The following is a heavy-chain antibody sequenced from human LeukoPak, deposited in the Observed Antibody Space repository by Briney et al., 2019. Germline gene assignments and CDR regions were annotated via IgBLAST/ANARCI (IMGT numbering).Heavy chain of an antibody. J-gene: IGHJ4*02. CDR2: ISSSSSYT. Sequence: PGGSLRLSCAASGFTFSDYYMSWIRQAPGKGLEWVSYISSSSSYTNYADSVKGRFTISRDNAKNSLYLQMNSLRAEDTAVYYCAREPPGGLGYFDCWGQGTLVTVSS. D-gene: IGHD1-26*01. V-gene: IGHV3-11*05. CDR3: AREPPGGLGYFDC. CDR1: GFTFSDYY.